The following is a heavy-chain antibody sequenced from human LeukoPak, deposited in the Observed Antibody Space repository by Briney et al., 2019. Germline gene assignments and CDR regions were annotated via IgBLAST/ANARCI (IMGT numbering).Heavy chain of an antibody. V-gene: IGHV3-74*01. CDR1: GFTFSSSW. Sequence: GGSLRLSCAASGFTFSSSWMHWVRQAPGKGLVWVSRINSDGSSTSYADSVKGRFTISRDNAKNTLYLQMNSLRAEDTAVYYCASYLGYCSGGSCYSGDWFYFDYWGQGTLVTVSS. CDR3: ASYLGYCSGGSCYSGDWFYFDY. D-gene: IGHD2-15*01. CDR2: INSDGSST. J-gene: IGHJ4*02.